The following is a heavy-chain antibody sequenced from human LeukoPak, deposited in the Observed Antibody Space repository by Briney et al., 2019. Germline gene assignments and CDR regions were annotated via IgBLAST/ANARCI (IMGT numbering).Heavy chain of an antibody. V-gene: IGHV3-21*01. CDR1: GFTFSSYS. CDR3: ARCSTGRTFGSLREIKRSREIDY. J-gene: IGHJ4*02. Sequence: KPGGSLRLSCAASGFTFSSYSMNWVRQAPGKGLEWVSSISSISSNIYYADSVKGRFTISRDNAKNSLYLQMNSLRVEDTAVYYCARCSTGRTFGSLREIKRSREIDYWGQGTLVTVSS. CDR2: ISSISSNI. D-gene: IGHD1-1*01.